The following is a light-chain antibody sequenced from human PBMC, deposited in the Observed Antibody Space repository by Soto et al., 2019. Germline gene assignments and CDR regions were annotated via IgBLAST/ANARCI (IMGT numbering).Light chain of an antibody. J-gene: IGKJ1*01. CDR3: QQYNSYSWT. Sequence: IQLTQSPSVLSASVGDRVTITCRASQSISSRLAWYRQKPGKAPKFLIYDASSLESGVPSRFSGSGSGTEFTLTISSLQPDDFATYYCQQYNSYSWTFGQGTKVDIK. V-gene: IGKV1-5*01. CDR2: DAS. CDR1: QSISSR.